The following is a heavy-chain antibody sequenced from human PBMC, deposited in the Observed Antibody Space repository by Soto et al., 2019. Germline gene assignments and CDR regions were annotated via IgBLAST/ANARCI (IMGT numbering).Heavy chain of an antibody. Sequence: QVQLVQSGAEVKKPGSSVKVSCKASGGTFSSYAISWVRQAPGQGLEWMGGIIPIFGTANYAQKFQGRVTITADESTSTAYMELSSLRSEDTAVYYCARDRRYCSRTSCPNDAFDIWGQGTMVPVSS. J-gene: IGHJ3*02. CDR1: GGTFSSYA. V-gene: IGHV1-69*01. CDR2: IIPIFGTA. CDR3: ARDRRYCSRTSCPNDAFDI. D-gene: IGHD2-2*01.